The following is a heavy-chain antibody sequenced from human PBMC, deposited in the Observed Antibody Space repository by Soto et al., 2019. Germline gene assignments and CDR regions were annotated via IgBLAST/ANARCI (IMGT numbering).Heavy chain of an antibody. J-gene: IGHJ5*02. CDR1: GFTFSSYG. CDR2: IWYDGSNK. V-gene: IGHV3-33*01. CDR3: ARDLACSSTSCYTSWFDP. Sequence: GTLLLSCSASGFTFSSYGMHWVRQAPGKGLEWVAVIWYDGSNKYYADSVKGRFTISRDNSKNTLYLQMNSLRAEDTAVYYCARDLACSSTSCYTSWFDPWGQGTLVTVYS. D-gene: IGHD2-2*02.